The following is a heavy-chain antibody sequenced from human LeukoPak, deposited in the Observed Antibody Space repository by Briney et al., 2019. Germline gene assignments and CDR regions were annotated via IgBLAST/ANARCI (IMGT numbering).Heavy chain of an antibody. J-gene: IGHJ6*04. CDR3: AADTSNGDYNYYYGMDV. CDR2: IVVGSGNT. Sequence: ASVKVSCKASGFTFTSSAVQWVRQARGQRLEWRGWIVVGSGNTNYAQKIQERVTITRDMSTSTAYMELSSLRSEDTAVYYCAADTSNGDYNYYYGMDVWGKGTTVTVSS. V-gene: IGHV1-58*01. CDR1: GFTFTSSA. D-gene: IGHD4-17*01.